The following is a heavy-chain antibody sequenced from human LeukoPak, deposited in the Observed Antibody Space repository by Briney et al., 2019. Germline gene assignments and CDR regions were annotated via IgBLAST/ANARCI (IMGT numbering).Heavy chain of an antibody. CDR3: ARTGVDTAMGLFDY. D-gene: IGHD5-18*01. J-gene: IGHJ4*02. CDR2: IDWDDDK. CDR1: GFSLSTSGMC. V-gene: IGHV2-70*11. Sequence: SGPALVKPTQTLTLTCTFSGFSLSTSGMCVSWIRQPPGKALEWLARIDWDDDKYYSTSLKTRLTISKGTSKNQVVLTMTNMDPVDTATYYCARTGVDTAMGLFDYWGQGTLVTVSS.